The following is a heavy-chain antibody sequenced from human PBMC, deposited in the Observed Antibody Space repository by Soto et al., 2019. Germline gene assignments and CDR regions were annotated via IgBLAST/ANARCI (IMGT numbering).Heavy chain of an antibody. CDR3: AKGAKEMATEMSEGWFDP. V-gene: IGHV3-23*01. CDR2: ISGSGGST. Sequence: GGSLRLSCAASGFTFSSYAMSWVRQAPGKGLEWVSAISGSGGSTYYADSVKGRFTISRDNSKNTLYLQMNSLRAEDTAVYYCAKGAKEMATEMSEGWFDPWGQGTLVTVSS. J-gene: IGHJ5*02. D-gene: IGHD5-12*01. CDR1: GFTFSSYA.